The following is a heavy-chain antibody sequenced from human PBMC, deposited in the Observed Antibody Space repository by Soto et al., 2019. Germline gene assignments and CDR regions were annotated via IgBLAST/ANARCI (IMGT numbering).Heavy chain of an antibody. D-gene: IGHD3-10*01. Sequence: QVQLVQSGAEVKKPGSSVKVSCKASGGTFSRYTINWVRQAPGQGLEWMGRIIPIAAIANYTQKFQGRVTITVDKSSRPASIEVSTRRSDDTDVYYCASGSTIVRGAPRLFDPVGQGNLVTVSS. J-gene: IGHJ5*02. CDR3: ASGSTIVRGAPRLFDP. CDR1: GGTFSRYT. V-gene: IGHV1-69*02. CDR2: IIPIAAIA.